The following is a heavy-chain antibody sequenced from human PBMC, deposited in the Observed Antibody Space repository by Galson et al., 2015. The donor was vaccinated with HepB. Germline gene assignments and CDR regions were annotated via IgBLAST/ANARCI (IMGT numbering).Heavy chain of an antibody. CDR1: GFTFSDYG. V-gene: IGHV3-30*03. Sequence: SLRLSCAASGFTFSDYGLHWVRQAPGKGLEWVSFISYDGNKKSYIDSVKGRFTIFRDNSKNTVYLQMNSLRTEDTAVYFCARDQRASGFWSGYLWFDPWGQGTLVTVSS. J-gene: IGHJ5*02. D-gene: IGHD3-3*01. CDR3: ARDQRASGFWSGYLWFDP. CDR2: ISYDGNKK.